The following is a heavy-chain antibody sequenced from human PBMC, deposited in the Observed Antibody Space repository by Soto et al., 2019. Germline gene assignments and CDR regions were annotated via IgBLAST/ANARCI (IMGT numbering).Heavy chain of an antibody. D-gene: IGHD3-3*01. CDR1: GFPFSSFA. Sequence: GGSLRLSCLASGFPFSSFAMTWVRQAPGKGLEWVSSVAGGGGSTYYADSVKGRFSMSRDNSKSTVYLQMNSLRADDTAVYFCANQGAYDFWTCSNNSFDPWGQGTLVTVSS. V-gene: IGHV3-23*01. CDR3: ANQGAYDFWTCSNNSFDP. CDR2: VAGGGGST. J-gene: IGHJ5*02.